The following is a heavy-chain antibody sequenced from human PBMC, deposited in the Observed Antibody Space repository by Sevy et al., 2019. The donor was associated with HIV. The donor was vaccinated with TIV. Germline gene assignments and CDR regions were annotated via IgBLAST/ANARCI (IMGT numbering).Heavy chain of an antibody. D-gene: IGHD4-17*01. J-gene: IGHJ4*02. CDR1: GFSFSSYG. V-gene: IGHV3-33*01. CDR2: IWFDRSNS. Sequence: GGSLRLSCAASGFSFSSYGMHRVRQAPGKGLEWVALIWFDRSNSYYADSVKGRFTISRDTSKNTVYLQMNSLRAEDTAVYYCARDHEFYDYGDYGPTFFPDYWGQGNLVTVSS. CDR3: ARDHEFYDYGDYGPTFFPDY.